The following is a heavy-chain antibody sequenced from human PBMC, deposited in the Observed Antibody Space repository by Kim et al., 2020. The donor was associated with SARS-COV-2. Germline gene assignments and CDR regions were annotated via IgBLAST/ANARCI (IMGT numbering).Heavy chain of an antibody. CDR3: ARSSGYGRNPFDP. CDR2: IIPIFGTA. D-gene: IGHD3-22*01. V-gene: IGHV1-69*13. Sequence: SVKVSCKASGGTFSSYAISWVRQAPGQGLEWMGGIIPIFGTANYAQKFQGRVTITADESTSTAYMELSSLRSEDTAVYYCARSSGYGRNPFDPWGQGTLVTVSS. J-gene: IGHJ5*02. CDR1: GGTFSSYA.